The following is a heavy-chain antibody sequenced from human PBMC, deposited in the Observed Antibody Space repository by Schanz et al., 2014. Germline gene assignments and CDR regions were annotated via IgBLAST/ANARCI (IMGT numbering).Heavy chain of an antibody. CDR3: ARTASHDVWRGYIPHYAFDL. Sequence: QVQLVQSGADVKKTGASVKVSCKASGNTLSAYYIHWIRQAPGQGLEWMGWIDPNSGGTNYAQKFQGRVTMTSDTSITTVYMEVNSLTSDDTAVFYCARTASHDVWRGYIPHYAFDLWGQGTVVIVSS. V-gene: IGHV1-2*02. CDR2: IDPNSGGT. J-gene: IGHJ3*01. CDR1: GNTLSAYY. D-gene: IGHD3-3*01.